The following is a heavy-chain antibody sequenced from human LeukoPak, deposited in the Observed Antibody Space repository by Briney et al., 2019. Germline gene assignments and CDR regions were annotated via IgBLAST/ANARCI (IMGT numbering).Heavy chain of an antibody. CDR2: ISYDGSNK. CDR1: GFTFSSYG. V-gene: IGHV3-30*18. Sequence: PGGSLRLSCAASGFTFSSYGVHWVRQAPGKGLEWVAVISYDGSNKYYADSVKGRFTISRDNSKNTLYLQMNSLRAEDTAVYYCAKSFTIFGVVIPDFDYWGQGTLVTVSS. D-gene: IGHD3-3*01. J-gene: IGHJ4*02. CDR3: AKSFTIFGVVIPDFDY.